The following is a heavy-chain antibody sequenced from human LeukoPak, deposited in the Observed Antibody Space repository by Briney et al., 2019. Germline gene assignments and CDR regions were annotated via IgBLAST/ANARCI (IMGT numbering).Heavy chain of an antibody. CDR1: GGSFSGYY. Sequence: PSETLSLTCAVYGGSFSGYYWSWIRQPPGKGLEWIGEINHSGSTNYNPSLKSRVTISVDTSKNQFSLKLSSVTAADTAVYYCARGRSGYYYLYYFDYWGQGTLVTVSS. D-gene: IGHD3-22*01. CDR3: ARGRSGYYYLYYFDY. V-gene: IGHV4-34*01. CDR2: INHSGST. J-gene: IGHJ4*02.